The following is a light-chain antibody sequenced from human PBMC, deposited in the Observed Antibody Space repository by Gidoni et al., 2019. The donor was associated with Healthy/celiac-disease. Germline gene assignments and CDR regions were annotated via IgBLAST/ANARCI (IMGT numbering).Light chain of an antibody. V-gene: IGKV1-5*03. CDR2: KAS. CDR3: QQYNSYPYT. J-gene: IGKJ2*01. Sequence: DIQMTQSPSTLSASVGDRVTITCRASQSISSWLAWYQQKPGKAPKLLIYKASSLESGVPSRFSGSGSGTEFALTISSLQPDDFATYYCQQYNSYPYTFGQGTKLEIK. CDR1: QSISSW.